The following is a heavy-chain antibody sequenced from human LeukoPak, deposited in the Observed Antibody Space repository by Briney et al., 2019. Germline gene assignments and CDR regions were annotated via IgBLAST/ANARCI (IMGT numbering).Heavy chain of an antibody. Sequence: GASVKVSCKASGYTFTGYYMHWVRQAPGQGLEWMGWINPNSGGTNYAQKFQGRVTMTRDTSISTAYMELSRLRSDDTAVYYCASGWDEPLSLTALDYWGQGTLVTVSS. CDR2: INPNSGGT. J-gene: IGHJ4*02. V-gene: IGHV1-2*02. CDR3: ASGWDEPLSLTALDY. D-gene: IGHD1-14*01. CDR1: GYTFTGYY.